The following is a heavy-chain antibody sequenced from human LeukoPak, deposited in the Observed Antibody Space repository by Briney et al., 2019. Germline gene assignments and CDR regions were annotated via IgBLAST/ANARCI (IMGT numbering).Heavy chain of an antibody. CDR2: IYYSGST. V-gene: IGHV4-59*01. J-gene: IGHJ6*03. Sequence: SETLSLTCTVSGGSISDYYWTWIRQPPGKGLEWIGYIYYSGSTNYNPSLKSRATISVDTSKNQFSLKLSHVTAADTAVYYCASSNYNWNYRGYYYYMDVWGKGTTVTVSS. D-gene: IGHD1-7*01. CDR3: ASSNYNWNYRGYYYYMDV. CDR1: GGSISDYY.